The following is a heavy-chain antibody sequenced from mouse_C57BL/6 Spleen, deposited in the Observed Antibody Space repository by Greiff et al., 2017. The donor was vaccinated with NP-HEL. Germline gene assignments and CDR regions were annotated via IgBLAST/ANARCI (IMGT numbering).Heavy chain of an antibody. CDR2: FHPNSGST. Sequence: VQLQQPGAELVKPGASVKLSCKASGYTFTSYWLHWVKQRPGQGLEWIGMFHPNSGSTNYNEKFKSKATLTVDKSSSTAYMQLSSLTSEDSAVYYCARRNDGYYAMDYWGQGTSVTVSS. CDR3: ARRNDGYYAMDY. J-gene: IGHJ4*01. CDR1: GYTFTSYW. D-gene: IGHD2-3*01. V-gene: IGHV1-64*01.